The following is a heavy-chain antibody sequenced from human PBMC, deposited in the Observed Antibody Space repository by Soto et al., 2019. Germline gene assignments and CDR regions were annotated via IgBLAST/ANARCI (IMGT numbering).Heavy chain of an antibody. CDR1: GFTFRNYA. J-gene: IGHJ4*02. CDR3: VRNYYDSGGDYGLSDY. D-gene: IGHD3-22*01. V-gene: IGHV3-64D*06. CDR2: IRSGGDKT. Sequence: GGSLRLSCSASGFTFRNYAMHWVRQAPGKGLENVSAIRSGGDKTYYADSVKGRFSISRDNSKNTVYLQMSSLRAEDTAVYYCVRNYYDSGGDYGLSDYWGQGTLVTVSS.